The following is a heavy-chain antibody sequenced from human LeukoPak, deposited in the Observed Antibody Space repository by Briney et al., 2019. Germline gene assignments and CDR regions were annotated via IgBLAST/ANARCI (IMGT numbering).Heavy chain of an antibody. J-gene: IGHJ4*02. CDR3: ARDDHGDYVPDDC. CDR2: ISSSSSTI. V-gene: IGHV3-48*04. Sequence: GGSLRLSCAASGFTFSSYSMNWVRQAPGKGLEWVSYISSSSSTIYYADSVKGRFTISRDNAKNSLYLQMNSLRAEDTAVYYCARDDHGDYVPDDCWGQGTLVTVSS. D-gene: IGHD4-17*01. CDR1: GFTFSSYS.